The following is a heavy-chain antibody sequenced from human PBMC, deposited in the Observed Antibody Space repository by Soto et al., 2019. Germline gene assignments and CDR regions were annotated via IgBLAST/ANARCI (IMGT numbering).Heavy chain of an antibody. J-gene: IGHJ4*02. Sequence: QVQLVQSGAEVKKPGSSVKVSCKASGGTFSSYAISWVRQAPGQGLEWMGGIIPIFGTANYAQKFQGRVTITADESTSTAYKELSSLRSEDTAVYYCARLVDSYYYDSSGRTGYYPDGVDYWGQGTLVTVSS. CDR3: ARLVDSYYYDSSGRTGYYPDGVDY. D-gene: IGHD3-22*01. V-gene: IGHV1-69*01. CDR2: IIPIFGTA. CDR1: GGTFSSYA.